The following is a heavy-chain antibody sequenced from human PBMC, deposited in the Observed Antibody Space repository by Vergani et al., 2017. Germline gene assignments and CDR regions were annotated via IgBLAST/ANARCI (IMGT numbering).Heavy chain of an antibody. CDR3: ARNFYGANYYGMDV. V-gene: IGHV1-46*01. CDR2: INPSGGST. Sequence: VQLVQSGAEVKKPGATVKISCKVSGYTFTDYYMHWVQQAPGQGLEWMGIINPSGGSTSYAQKFQGRVTMTRDTSTSTVYMELSSLRSEDTAVYYCARNFYGANYYGMDVGGQGTTVTVSS. CDR1: GYTFTDYY. J-gene: IGHJ6*02. D-gene: IGHD2/OR15-2a*01.